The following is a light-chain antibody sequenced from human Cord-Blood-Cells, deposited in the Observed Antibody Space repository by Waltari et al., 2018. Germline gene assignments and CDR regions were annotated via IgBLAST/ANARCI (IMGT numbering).Light chain of an antibody. CDR1: QSISSW. J-gene: IGKJ2*01. Sequence: DIQMTQSPSTLSASVGDRVTITCRASQSISSWLAWYQQKPGKAPKLLIYKASSLESGVPTRFSGSGSWTGFTLTISSLQPDDFATYYCQQYNSYPYTFGQGTKLEIK. CDR2: KAS. CDR3: QQYNSYPYT. V-gene: IGKV1-5*03.